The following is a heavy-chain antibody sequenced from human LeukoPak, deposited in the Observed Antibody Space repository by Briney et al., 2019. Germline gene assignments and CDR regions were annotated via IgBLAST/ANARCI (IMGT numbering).Heavy chain of an antibody. CDR3: ARVYYDFWSGPPTSPFDY. D-gene: IGHD3-3*01. CDR1: GYTFTSYA. J-gene: IGHJ4*02. CDR2: INAGNGNT. V-gene: IGHV1-3*01. Sequence: ASVTVSCTASGYTFTSYAMHWVRQAPGQRLEWMGWINAGNGNTKYSQKFQGRVTITRDTSASTAYMELSSLRSEDTAVYYCARVYYDFWSGPPTSPFDYWGQGTLVTVSS.